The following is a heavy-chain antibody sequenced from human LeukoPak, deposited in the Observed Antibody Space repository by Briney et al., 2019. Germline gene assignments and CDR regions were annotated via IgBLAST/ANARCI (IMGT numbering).Heavy chain of an antibody. CDR3: AKDLAAAAGTDY. Sequence: PGGSLRLSCVASGFTFSSYGMHWGRQAPGKAVEWVAVILYDGSNKYYADSVKGRFTISRDNSKNTLYLQMNSLRAEETAVYYCAKDLAAAAGTDYWGQGTLVTVSS. CDR1: GFTFSSYG. CDR2: ILYDGSNK. J-gene: IGHJ4*02. V-gene: IGHV3-33*06. D-gene: IGHD6-13*01.